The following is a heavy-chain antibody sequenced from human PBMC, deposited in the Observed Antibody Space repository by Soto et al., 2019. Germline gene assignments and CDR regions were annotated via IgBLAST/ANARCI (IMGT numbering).Heavy chain of an antibody. D-gene: IGHD3-16*01. CDR1: GGSISSGGYY. V-gene: IGHV4-31*03. CDR2: IYYSGST. Sequence: SETLSLTCTVSGGSISSGGYYWSWIRQHPGKGLEWIGYIYYSGSTYYNPSLKSRVTISVDTSKNQLSLKLSSVTAADTAVYYCARATLSKGGFDYWGQGTLVTVSS. J-gene: IGHJ4*02. CDR3: ARATLSKGGFDY.